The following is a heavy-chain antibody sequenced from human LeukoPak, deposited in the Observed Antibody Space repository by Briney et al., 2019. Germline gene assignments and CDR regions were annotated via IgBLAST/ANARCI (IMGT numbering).Heavy chain of an antibody. CDR1: GFTFSSYS. J-gene: IGHJ4*02. CDR2: ISSSSSTI. CDR3: ARDRRDTAMVSSY. V-gene: IGHV3-48*04. Sequence: PGGSLRLSCAASGFTFSSYSMNWVRQAPGKGLEWVSYISSSSSTIYYADSVKGRFTISRDNAKKSLYLQMNSLRAEDTAVYYCARDRRDTAMVSSYWGQGTLVTVSS. D-gene: IGHD5-18*01.